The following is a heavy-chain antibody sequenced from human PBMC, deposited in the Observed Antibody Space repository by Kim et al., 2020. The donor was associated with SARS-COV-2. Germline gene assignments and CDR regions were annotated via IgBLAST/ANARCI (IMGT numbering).Heavy chain of an antibody. J-gene: IGHJ6*02. CDR2: IWYDGSNK. Sequence: GGSLRLSCAASGFTFSSYGMHWVRQAPGKGLEWVAVIWYDGSNKYYADSVKGRFTISRDNSKNTLYLQMNSLRAEDTAVYYCARATPIIAARRLVDYYYGMDVWGQGTTVTVSS. CDR1: GFTFSSYG. CDR3: ARATPIIAARRLVDYYYGMDV. D-gene: IGHD6-6*01. V-gene: IGHV3-33*01.